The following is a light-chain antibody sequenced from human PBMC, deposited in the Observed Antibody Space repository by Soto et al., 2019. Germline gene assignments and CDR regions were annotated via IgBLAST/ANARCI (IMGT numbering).Light chain of an antibody. CDR1: QSVYNNY. CDR2: GAS. CDR3: QQYGLPPHS. V-gene: IGKV3-20*01. Sequence: EIVLTQSPGTLSLSPGERATLSCRASQSVYNNYLAWYQQKPGQTPRLLVNGASNRATGIPDRFSGGGSGTGFTLTISSLEPEDFAVYYCQQYGLPPHSFGQGTKVDIK. J-gene: IGKJ2*01.